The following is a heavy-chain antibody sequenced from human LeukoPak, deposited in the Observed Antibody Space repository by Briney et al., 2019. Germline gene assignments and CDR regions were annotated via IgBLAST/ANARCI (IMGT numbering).Heavy chain of an antibody. D-gene: IGHD3-16*01. V-gene: IGHV3-72*01. Sequence: PGGSLRLSCAASGFTFSDHYMDWVRQAPGKGLEWVGRIRNKANSYTTEYAASVNGRFTISRDDSNNSLYLRMNSLKTEDTAVYYCVRRQSRNYGFDYWGQGTLVSVSS. CDR1: GFTFSDHY. CDR3: VRRQSRNYGFDY. CDR2: IRNKANSYTT. J-gene: IGHJ4*02.